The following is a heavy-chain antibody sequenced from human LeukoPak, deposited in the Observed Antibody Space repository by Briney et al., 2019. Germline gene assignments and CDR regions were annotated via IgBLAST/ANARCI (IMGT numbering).Heavy chain of an antibody. CDR1: GYTFTGYY. Sequence: ASVKVSCKASGYTFTGYYMHWVRQAPGQGLEWVGWINPNSGGTNYAQKFQGRVTMTRDTSISTAYMELSRLRSDDTAVYYCARKILYYYDSTDPDAFDIWGQGTMVTVSS. CDR3: ARKILYYYDSTDPDAFDI. D-gene: IGHD3-22*01. J-gene: IGHJ3*02. V-gene: IGHV1-2*02. CDR2: INPNSGGT.